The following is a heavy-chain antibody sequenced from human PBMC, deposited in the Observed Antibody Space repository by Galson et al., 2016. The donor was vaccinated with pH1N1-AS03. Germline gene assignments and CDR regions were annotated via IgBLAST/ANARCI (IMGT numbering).Heavy chain of an antibody. CDR3: ARDTGGWYFDL. Sequence: SETLSLTCSVFSSTTSLFYWNWIRQPPGKGLEWIGFIHHSGSTNYNPSLKSRVTISIDTSKNQFSLKLSSVTAADTAVYYCARDTGGWYFDLWGRGTLVTVSS. J-gene: IGHJ2*01. D-gene: IGHD1-1*01. CDR2: IHHSGST. V-gene: IGHV4-59*01. CDR1: SSTTSLFY.